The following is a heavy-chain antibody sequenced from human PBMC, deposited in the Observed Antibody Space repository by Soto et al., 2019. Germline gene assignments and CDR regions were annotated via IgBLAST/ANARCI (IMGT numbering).Heavy chain of an antibody. CDR1: GGSISSSSYY. J-gene: IGHJ5*02. CDR2: IYYSGST. D-gene: IGHD4-17*01. Sequence: SETLSLTCTVSGGSISSSSYYWGWIRQPPGKGLEWIGYIYYSGSTNYNPSLKSRVTISVDTSKNQFSLKLSSVTAADTAVYYCARSSQGVYGDYGFINNQFDPWGQGTLVTVSS. V-gene: IGHV4-61*05. CDR3: ARSSQGVYGDYGFINNQFDP.